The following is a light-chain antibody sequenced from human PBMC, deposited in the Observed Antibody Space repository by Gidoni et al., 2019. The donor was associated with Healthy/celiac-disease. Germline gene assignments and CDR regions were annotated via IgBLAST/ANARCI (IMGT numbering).Light chain of an antibody. CDR2: RNN. J-gene: IGLJ3*02. CDR1: SSNIGSNY. CDR3: AAWDDSLSGRV. V-gene: IGLV1-47*01. Sequence: QSVLTQPPSASGPPGQRVPISCSGSSSNIGSNYVYWYQQLPGTAPNLLIYRNNQRPSGVPDRFSGSKSGTSASLAISGLRSEDEADYYCAAWDDSLSGRVFGGGTKLTVL.